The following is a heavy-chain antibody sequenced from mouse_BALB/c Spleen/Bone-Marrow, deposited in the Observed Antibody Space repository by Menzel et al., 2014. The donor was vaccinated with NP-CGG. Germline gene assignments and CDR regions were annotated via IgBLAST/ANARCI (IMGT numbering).Heavy chain of an antibody. CDR3: ARSGDSSGYGFAY. D-gene: IGHD3-2*01. CDR1: GYTFTSYD. V-gene: IGHV1S33*01. Sequence: LVESGPGLVKPGALVKISCKASGYTFTSYDINWAKQRPGQGLEWIGWIYPGDGSTKYNEKFKGKATLTADKSSSTAYMQLSSLTSENSAVYFCARSGDSSGYGFAYWGQGTLVTVSA. J-gene: IGHJ3*01. CDR2: IYPGDGST.